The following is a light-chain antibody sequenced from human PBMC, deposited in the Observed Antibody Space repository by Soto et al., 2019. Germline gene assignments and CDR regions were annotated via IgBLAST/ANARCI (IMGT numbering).Light chain of an antibody. CDR3: AAYTGNWNGPV. CDR1: SSTLANNY. J-gene: IGLJ2*01. V-gene: IGLV1-47*01. CDR2: RSD. Sequence: QSALTQPPSVSGTPGQRVSISCSGDSSTLANNYDHWYQQVPGAAPKLLIYRSDQRPSGVPERFSGSKSGTSASLTISGLRPEDEAQYYCAAYTGNWNGPVLAGGTKSPS.